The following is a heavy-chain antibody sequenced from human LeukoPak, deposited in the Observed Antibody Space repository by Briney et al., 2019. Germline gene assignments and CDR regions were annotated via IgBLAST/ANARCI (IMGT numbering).Heavy chain of an antibody. CDR3: ARDLVGDGYNYYYYGMDV. Sequence: ASVKVSCKASGYTFTGYYMHWVRPAPGQGLEWMGWINPNSGGTNYAQKFQGRVTMTRDTSISTAYMELSRLRSDDTAVYYCARDLVGDGYNYYYYGMDVWGQGTTVTVSS. V-gene: IGHV1-2*02. CDR1: GYTFTGYY. D-gene: IGHD5-24*01. CDR2: INPNSGGT. J-gene: IGHJ6*02.